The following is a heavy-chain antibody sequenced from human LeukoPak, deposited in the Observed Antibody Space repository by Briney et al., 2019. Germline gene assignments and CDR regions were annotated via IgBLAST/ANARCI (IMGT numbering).Heavy chain of an antibody. Sequence: PSETLSLTCAVSCYSISSGYYWGWIRQPPGKGLEWTGSIYHSGSTYYNPSLKSRVTISVDTSKNQFSLKLSSVTAADTAVYYCARASGLGGCSSGAWSAIFDYWGQGTLVTVSS. CDR1: CYSISSGYY. CDR3: ARASGLGGCSSGAWSAIFDY. CDR2: IYHSGST. J-gene: IGHJ4*02. V-gene: IGHV4-38-2*01. D-gene: IGHD3-3*01.